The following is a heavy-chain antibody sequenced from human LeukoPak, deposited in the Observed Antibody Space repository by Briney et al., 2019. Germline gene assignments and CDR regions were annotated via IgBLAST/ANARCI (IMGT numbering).Heavy chain of an antibody. Sequence: NPSETLSLTCTVSGGSISSYYWSWIRQPAGKGLEWIGRIYTSGSTNYNPSLKSRVTMSGDTSKNQFSLKLSSVTAADTAVYYCARDYTPPPYDFWSGYPPYYFDYWGQGTLVTVSS. V-gene: IGHV4-4*07. CDR1: GGSISSYY. CDR3: ARDYTPPPYDFWSGYPPYYFDY. D-gene: IGHD3-3*01. CDR2: IYTSGST. J-gene: IGHJ4*02.